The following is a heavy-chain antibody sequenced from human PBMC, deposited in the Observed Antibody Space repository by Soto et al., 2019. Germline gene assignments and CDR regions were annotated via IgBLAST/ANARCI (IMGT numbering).Heavy chain of an antibody. D-gene: IGHD5-12*01. CDR2: VYPGDSDT. Sequence: PGESLKISCRISGYIFTSYWIGWVRQMPGKGLEWMGIVYPGDSDTSYSPSFQGQVTISADKSISTAYLQWSSLRASDTAMYYCGRYSGYEPNIAVPVSYYFDYWGQGTMVTVYS. J-gene: IGHJ4*02. CDR1: GYIFTSYW. V-gene: IGHV5-51*01. CDR3: GRYSGYEPNIAVPVSYYFDY.